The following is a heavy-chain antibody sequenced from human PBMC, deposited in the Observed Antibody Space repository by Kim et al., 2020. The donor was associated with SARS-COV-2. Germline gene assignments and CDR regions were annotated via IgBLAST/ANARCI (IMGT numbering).Heavy chain of an antibody. CDR3: ATTTVTTTL. V-gene: IGHV3-21*01. D-gene: IGHD4-17*01. J-gene: IGHJ4*02. Sequence: SYLSYADSLKGRFTISRDNAKNSLYLQMNSLRAEDTAVYYCATTTVTTTLWGQGTLVTVSS. CDR2: SYL.